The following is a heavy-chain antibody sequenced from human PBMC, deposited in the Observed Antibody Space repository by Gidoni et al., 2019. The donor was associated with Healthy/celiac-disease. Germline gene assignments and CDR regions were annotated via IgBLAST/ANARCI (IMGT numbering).Heavy chain of an antibody. CDR2: ISGSGGST. D-gene: IGHD3-22*01. CDR3: AKDPTYYYDSSGYYIDY. J-gene: IGHJ4*02. Sequence: EVQLLESGGGLVQPGGSLRLSCAASGFTFSNYAMSWGRQAPGKGLEWVSAISGSGGSTYYADSVKGRFTISRDNSKNTLYLQMNSLRAEDTAVYYCAKDPTYYYDSSGYYIDYWGQGTLVTVSS. V-gene: IGHV3-23*01. CDR1: GFTFSNYA.